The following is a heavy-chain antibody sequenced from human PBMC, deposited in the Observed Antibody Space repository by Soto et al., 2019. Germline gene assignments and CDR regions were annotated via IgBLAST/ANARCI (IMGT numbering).Heavy chain of an antibody. J-gene: IGHJ5*02. CDR1: GYSCSSYG. Sequence: QAQLLQSGAEVKQPGASVKVSCKTFGYSCSSYGISWLRQAPGQGLEWMGWISGYNGHPIEAQKFQGRITMTIHTSTSTVSMDIRRLRSYASSVYYCATESVHIYDSRGYHFGCEPWGQGTQVTVSS. V-gene: IGHV1-18*01. CDR3: ATESVHIYDSRGYHFGCEP. CDR2: ISGYNGHP. D-gene: IGHD3-22*01.